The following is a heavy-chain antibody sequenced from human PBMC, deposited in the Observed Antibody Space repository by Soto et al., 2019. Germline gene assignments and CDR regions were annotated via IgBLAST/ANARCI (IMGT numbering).Heavy chain of an antibody. J-gene: IGHJ4*02. Sequence: EVQLVESGGGLVQPGGSLRLSCAVSGFTFSDHYMDWVRQAPGEGLEWVGRIRKKANSYTTEYAASVTGRFTISRDDSENSVYLQMSSLKTEDTAVYYCAIDLAYRGVFYFDYWGQGILVTVSS. CDR3: AIDLAYRGVFYFDY. CDR1: GFTFSDHY. V-gene: IGHV3-72*01. CDR2: IRKKANSYTT. D-gene: IGHD2-21*01.